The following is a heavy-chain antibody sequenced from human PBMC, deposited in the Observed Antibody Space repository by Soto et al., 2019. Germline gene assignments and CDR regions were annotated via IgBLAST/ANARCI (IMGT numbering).Heavy chain of an antibody. J-gene: IGHJ6*02. CDR1: GGTFSSYA. CDR3: ATPRSSSACYCGMDV. CDR2: LIPIFGTA. Sequence: QVQLVQSGAEVKKPGSSVKVSCKASGGTFSSYAISWVRQAPGQGLEWMGGLIPIFGTADYAQRFQGRVTITADESTSTAYMELTSLRSADTAVYSGATPRSSSACYCGMDVWGQGTTVTVSS. V-gene: IGHV1-69*12. D-gene: IGHD6-6*01.